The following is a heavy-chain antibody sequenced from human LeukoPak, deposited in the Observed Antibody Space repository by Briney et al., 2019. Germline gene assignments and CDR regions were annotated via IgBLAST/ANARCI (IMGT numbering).Heavy chain of an antibody. V-gene: IGHV4-61*02. J-gene: IGHJ3*02. CDR1: GGSISSGSYY. CDR3: ARVGVGATLRGAFDI. Sequence: SQTLSLTCTVSGGSISSGSYYWSWIRQPAGKGLEWLGRIYTSGSTNYNPSLKSRVTISVDTSKNQFSLKLSSVTAADTAVYYCARVGVGATLRGAFDIWGQGTMVTVSS. D-gene: IGHD1-26*01. CDR2: IYTSGST.